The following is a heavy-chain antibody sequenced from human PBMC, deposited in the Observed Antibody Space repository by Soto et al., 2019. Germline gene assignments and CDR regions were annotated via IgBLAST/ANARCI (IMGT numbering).Heavy chain of an antibody. CDR2: IIPILGIA. J-gene: IGHJ6*02. CDR1: GGTFSSYT. Sequence: QVQLVQSGAEVKKPGSSVKVSCKASGGTFSSYTISWVRQAPGQGLEWMGRIIPILGIANYAQKFQGRVTMIAEEKTRTADKKERSLRRYDETVVYYWGGGGGGHHYYYGMDVWGQGTTVTVSS. CDR3: GGGGGGHHYYYGMDV. D-gene: IGHD2-15*01. V-gene: IGHV1-69*02.